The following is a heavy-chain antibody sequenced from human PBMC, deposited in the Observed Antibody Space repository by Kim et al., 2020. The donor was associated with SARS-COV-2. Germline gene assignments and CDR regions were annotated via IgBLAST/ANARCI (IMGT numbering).Heavy chain of an antibody. CDR1: GFTFSSYS. CDR2: ISSSSSYI. J-gene: IGHJ6*02. D-gene: IGHD3-16*02. CDR3: ARDYYDYVWGSYRPYYYYYGMDV. Sequence: GGSLRLSCAASGFTFSSYSMNWVRQAPGKGLEWVSSISSSSSYIYYADSVKGRFTISRDNAKNSLYLQMNSLRAEDTAVYYCARDYYDYVWGSYRPYYYYYGMDVWGQGTTVTVSS. V-gene: IGHV3-21*01.